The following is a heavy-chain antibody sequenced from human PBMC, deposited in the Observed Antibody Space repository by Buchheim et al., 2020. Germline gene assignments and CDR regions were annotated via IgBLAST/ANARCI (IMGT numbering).Heavy chain of an antibody. V-gene: IGHV3-21*01. CDR1: GFTFSSYS. CDR2: ISSSSSYI. Sequence: EVQLVESGGGLVKPGGSLRLSCAASGFTFSSYSMNWVRQAPGKGLEWVSSISSSSSYIYYADSVKGRFTISRDNAKNSLYLQMNSLRAEDTAVYYCARDPGDYVWGSYGYYFDYWGQGTL. D-gene: IGHD3-16*01. CDR3: ARDPGDYVWGSYGYYFDY. J-gene: IGHJ4*02.